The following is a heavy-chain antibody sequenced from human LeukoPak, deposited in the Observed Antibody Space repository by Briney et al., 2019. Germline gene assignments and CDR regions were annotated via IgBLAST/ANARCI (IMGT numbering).Heavy chain of an antibody. CDR1: GFTFSSYA. D-gene: IGHD2-15*01. CDR2: IAGSGAGT. Sequence: PGGSLRLSCAASGFTFSSYAMSWVRQAPGKGLEWVSAIAGSGAGTYYSDSVKGRFTISRDNSKNTLYLQMNSLRAEDTAFYYCAKGKDTLNPYWYFDVWGRGTLVTVSS. CDR3: AKGKDTLNPYWYFDV. V-gene: IGHV3-23*01. J-gene: IGHJ2*01.